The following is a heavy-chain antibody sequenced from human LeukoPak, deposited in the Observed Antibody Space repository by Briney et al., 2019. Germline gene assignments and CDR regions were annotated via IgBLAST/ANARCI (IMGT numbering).Heavy chain of an antibody. CDR2: IYPGDSDT. CDR3: ARHPDMVWGLLSFDY. J-gene: IGHJ4*02. CDR1: GYRFTSYW. V-gene: IGHV5-51*01. D-gene: IGHD3-10*01. Sequence: GGSLKTSLKGSGYRFTSYWIGWVRPMPGKGLEWMGIIYPGDSDTRYSPSFQGQVTISADKSISTAYLQWSSLKASDTAMYYCARHPDMVWGLLSFDYWGQGTLVTVSS.